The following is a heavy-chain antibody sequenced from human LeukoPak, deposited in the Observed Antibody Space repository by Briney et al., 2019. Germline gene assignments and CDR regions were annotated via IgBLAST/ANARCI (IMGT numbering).Heavy chain of an antibody. CDR3: ARNGNSGYDSLDY. CDR1: GFTFSSYS. D-gene: IGHD5-12*01. V-gene: IGHV3-21*01. J-gene: IGHJ4*02. CDR2: ISSSSSYI. Sequence: GGSLRLSCAASGFTFSSYSMNWVRQAPGKGLEWVSSISSSSSYIYYADSAKGRFTISRDNAKNSLYLRMNSLRAGDTAVYYCARNGNSGYDSLDYWGQGTLVTVSS.